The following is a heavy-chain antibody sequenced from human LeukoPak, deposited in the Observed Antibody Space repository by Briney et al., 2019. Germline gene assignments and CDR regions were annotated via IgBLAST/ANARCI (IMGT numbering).Heavy chain of an antibody. V-gene: IGHV4-61*02. Sequence: PSETLSLTCTVSGGSISSGTYYWTWIRQPAGKGLEWIGRIYASGSTNYNPSLKSRVTMSVDTSKNQFSLKLSSVTAADTAIYYCARESRSSTSRDAFDIWGQGTMVTVSS. CDR2: IYASGST. CDR1: GGSISSGTYY. D-gene: IGHD2-2*01. J-gene: IGHJ3*02. CDR3: ARESRSSTSRDAFDI.